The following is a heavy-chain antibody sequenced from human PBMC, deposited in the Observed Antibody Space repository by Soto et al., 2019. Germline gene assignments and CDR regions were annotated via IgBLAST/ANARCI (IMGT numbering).Heavy chain of an antibody. J-gene: IGHJ4*02. D-gene: IGHD2-15*01. CDR2: IYYSGST. V-gene: IGHV4-31*03. Sequence: QVQLQESGPGLVKPSQTLSLTCTVSGGSISSGGYYWSWIRQHPGKGLEWIGYIYYSGSTYYNPSLKSRVTISVDTSKNQFSLKLSSVTAADTAVYYCAREGRDCSGGSCQTTGGHFDYWGQGTLVTVSS. CDR1: GGSISSGGYY. CDR3: AREGRDCSGGSCQTTGGHFDY.